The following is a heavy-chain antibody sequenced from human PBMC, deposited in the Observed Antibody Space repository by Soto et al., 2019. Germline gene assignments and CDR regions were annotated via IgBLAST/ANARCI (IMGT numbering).Heavy chain of an antibody. CDR2: IYYSGST. D-gene: IGHD4-17*01. Sequence: SETLSLTCTVSGGSISSYYWSWIRQPPGKGLEWIGYIYYSGSTNYNPSLKSRVTISIDTSKNQFSLKLSSVTAADTAVYYCARRGYGDYKGAFDIWGQGTMVTVSS. CDR1: GGSISSYY. V-gene: IGHV4-59*08. J-gene: IGHJ3*02. CDR3: ARRGYGDYKGAFDI.